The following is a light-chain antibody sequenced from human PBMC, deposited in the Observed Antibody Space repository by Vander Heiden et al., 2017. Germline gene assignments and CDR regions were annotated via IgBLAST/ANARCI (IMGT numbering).Light chain of an antibody. CDR1: QRISGY. CDR2: AAS. Sequence: DIQMTHFPSSLSASVGDRVTITCRASQRISGYVNWYQQRPGKAPKLLIYAASNLQSGVPSRFSGSGSGTDFTLIISSLQPEDFATYSCQQSYGTPWTFGQGTKVEIK. CDR3: QQSYGTPWT. J-gene: IGKJ1*01. V-gene: IGKV1-39*01.